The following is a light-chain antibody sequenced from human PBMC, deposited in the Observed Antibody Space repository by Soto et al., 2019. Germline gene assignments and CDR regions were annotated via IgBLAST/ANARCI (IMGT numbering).Light chain of an antibody. J-gene: IGKJ1*01. CDR1: QTLRNDY. Sequence: EIVLTQSPGSLSLSPGERATLSCRASQTLRNDYLAWYQQKPGLAPRLLIFGASSRATGIPDRFSGSGSGTDFTLTISRLEPEDFAVYYCQQYNTSSWTFGQGTKVEI. CDR2: GAS. CDR3: QQYNTSSWT. V-gene: IGKV3-20*01.